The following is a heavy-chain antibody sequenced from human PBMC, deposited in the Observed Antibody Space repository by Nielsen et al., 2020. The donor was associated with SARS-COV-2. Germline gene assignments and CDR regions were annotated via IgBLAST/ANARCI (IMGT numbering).Heavy chain of an antibody. CDR3: ARDYPANILHYLGMDV. V-gene: IGHV3-48*03. CDR1: GFTFGDYA. J-gene: IGHJ6*02. Sequence: GGSLRLSCTASGFTFGDYAMNWVRQAPGKGMEWISYISSRSATIYYADSVKGRFTVSRDNAKSSLYLQMNSLRVEDTAVYYCARDYPANILHYLGMDVWGQGTSVTVSS. D-gene: IGHD2-15*01. CDR2: ISSRSATI.